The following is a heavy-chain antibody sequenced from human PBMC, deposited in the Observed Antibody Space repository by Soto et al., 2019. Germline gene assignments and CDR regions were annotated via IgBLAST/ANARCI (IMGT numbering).Heavy chain of an antibody. D-gene: IGHD2-15*01. V-gene: IGHV3-33*01. CDR2: IWYDGSNK. CDR3: ASIGYCSGGSCRTYDAFDI. Sequence: GGSLRLSCAASGFTFSSYGMHWVRQAPGKGLEWVAVIWYDGSNKYYADSVKGRFTISRDNSKNTLYLQMNSLRAEDTAVYYCASIGYCSGGSCRTYDAFDIWGQGTMVTVSS. CDR1: GFTFSSYG. J-gene: IGHJ3*02.